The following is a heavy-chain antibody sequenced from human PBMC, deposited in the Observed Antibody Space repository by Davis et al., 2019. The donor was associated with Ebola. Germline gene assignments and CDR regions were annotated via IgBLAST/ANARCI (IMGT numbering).Heavy chain of an antibody. Sequence: MPSETLSLTCTVSGDSISSSSYSWGWIRQPPGKGLEWIGSVYYSGSTYYNPSLKSRVTISVDTSKNQFSLKLSSVTAADTAVYYCARSPLRFLEWFFDPWGQGTLVTVSS. CDR1: GDSISSSSYS. V-gene: IGHV4-39*01. J-gene: IGHJ5*02. CDR2: VYYSGST. CDR3: ARSPLRFLEWFFDP. D-gene: IGHD3-3*01.